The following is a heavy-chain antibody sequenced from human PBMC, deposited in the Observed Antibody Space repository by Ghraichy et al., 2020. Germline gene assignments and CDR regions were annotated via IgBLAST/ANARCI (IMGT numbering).Heavy chain of an antibody. Sequence: ASVKVSCKASGYTFTSYGISWVRQAPGQGLEWMGWISAYNGNTNYAQKLQGRVTMTTDTSTSTAYMELRSLRSDDTAVYYCARADEYSSPWDFDYWGQGTLVTVSS. CDR3: ARADEYSSPWDFDY. V-gene: IGHV1-18*01. J-gene: IGHJ4*02. D-gene: IGHD6-6*01. CDR2: ISAYNGNT. CDR1: GYTFTSYG.